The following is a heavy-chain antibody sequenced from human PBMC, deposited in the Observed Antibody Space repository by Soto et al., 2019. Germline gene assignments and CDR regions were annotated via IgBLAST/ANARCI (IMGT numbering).Heavy chain of an antibody. CDR3: ARVKGGARGSSGYYYVRVWYYFDY. Sequence: SETLSLTCAVYGGSFSGYYWSWIRQPPGKGLEWIGEINHSGSTNYNPSLKSRVTISVDTSKNQFSLKLSSVTAADTAVYYCARVKGGARGSSGYYYVRVWYYFDYLGQGTLVTVSS. CDR2: INHSGST. J-gene: IGHJ4*02. CDR1: GGSFSGYY. D-gene: IGHD3-22*01. V-gene: IGHV4-34*01.